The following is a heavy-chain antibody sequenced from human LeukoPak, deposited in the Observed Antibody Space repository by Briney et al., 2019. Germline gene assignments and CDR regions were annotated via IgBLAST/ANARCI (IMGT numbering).Heavy chain of an antibody. CDR3: ARDNCSSTSCYYFDY. CDR1: GFTFSSYS. V-gene: IGHV3-21*01. Sequence: GGPLRLSCAASGFTFSSYSMNWVRQAPGKGLEWVSSISSSSSYIYYADSVKGRFTISRDNAKNSLYLQMNSLRAEDTAVYYCARDNCSSTSCYYFDYWGQGTLVTVSS. CDR2: ISSSSSYI. J-gene: IGHJ4*02. D-gene: IGHD2-2*01.